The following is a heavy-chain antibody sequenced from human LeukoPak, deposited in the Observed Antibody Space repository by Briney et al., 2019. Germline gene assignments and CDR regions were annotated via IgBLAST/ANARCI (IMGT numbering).Heavy chain of an antibody. CDR1: GGSIGDSYW. D-gene: IGHD3-10*01. Sequence: SETLSLICAVSGGSIGDSYWWTWVRQPPGKGLEWIGEIYHSGTANYNPSLKGRVTISLDKSKNQFSLKLSSMTAADTAVYYCARDVPGSGVNLDFWGQGTLVTVSS. J-gene: IGHJ4*02. CDR3: ARDVPGSGVNLDF. CDR2: IYHSGTA. V-gene: IGHV4-4*02.